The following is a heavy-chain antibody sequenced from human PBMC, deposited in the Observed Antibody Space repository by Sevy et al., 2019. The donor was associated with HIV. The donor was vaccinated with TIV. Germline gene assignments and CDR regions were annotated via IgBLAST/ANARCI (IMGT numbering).Heavy chain of an antibody. CDR3: AKDAGSGDDYGDYYFDY. D-gene: IGHD4-17*01. J-gene: IGHJ4*02. Sequence: GGSLRLSCAASGFTFSSYGMHWVRQAPGKGLEWVAVISYDGSNKYYADSVKGRFTISRDNSKTTLYLQMNSLRAEDTAVYYCAKDAGSGDDYGDYYFDYWGQGTLVTVSS. CDR1: GFTFSSYG. V-gene: IGHV3-30*18. CDR2: ISYDGSNK.